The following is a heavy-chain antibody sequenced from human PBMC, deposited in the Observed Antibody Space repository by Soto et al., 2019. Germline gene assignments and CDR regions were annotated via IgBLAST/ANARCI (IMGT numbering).Heavy chain of an antibody. V-gene: IGHV3-73*01. D-gene: IGHD3-22*01. Sequence: GXSLKRSWAASGFTFSGSAMHWVRQASGEGLEWVGRIRSKANSYATAYAASVKGRFTISRDDSKNTAYLQMNSLKTEDTAVYYCTQLYYYDSSGYSRAIDYWGQGTLVTV. J-gene: IGHJ4*02. CDR1: GFTFSGSA. CDR3: TQLYYYDSSGYSRAIDY. CDR2: IRSKANSYAT.